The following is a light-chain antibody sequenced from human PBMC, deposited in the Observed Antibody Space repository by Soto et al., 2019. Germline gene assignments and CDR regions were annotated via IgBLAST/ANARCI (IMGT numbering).Light chain of an antibody. J-gene: IGLJ2*01. Sequence: QSVLTQPASVSGSPGQSITISCTGTSRDVGGYNYVSWHQQHPGKAPKVIITEVSNRPSGVSNRFSGAKSGNTASLTISGLQAEDEAYYYCSSYISSSTFVVFGGGTKLTVL. V-gene: IGLV2-14*01. CDR1: SRDVGGYNY. CDR3: SSYISSSTFVV. CDR2: EVS.